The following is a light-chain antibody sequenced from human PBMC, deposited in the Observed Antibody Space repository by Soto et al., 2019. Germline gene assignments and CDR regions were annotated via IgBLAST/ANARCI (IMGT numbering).Light chain of an antibody. V-gene: IGKV3-20*01. CDR3: QQYGSSPGYT. J-gene: IGKJ2*01. Sequence: EIVLTQSPGTLSLSPGERATLSCRASQSVSSSYFAWYQQKPGQAPRLLIYGASSRATGIPDRFSGSGSGTDFTLTISRLEPEDFAVYYCQQYGSSPGYTFGQGTKLEIK. CDR1: QSVSSSY. CDR2: GAS.